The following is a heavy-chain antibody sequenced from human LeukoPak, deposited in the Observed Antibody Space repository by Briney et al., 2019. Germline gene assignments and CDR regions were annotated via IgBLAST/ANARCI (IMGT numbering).Heavy chain of an antibody. V-gene: IGHV3-21*01. CDR2: MSSSSSYI. CDR3: ARGIAVAGILGAGGAFDI. CDR1: GFTFSRYS. Sequence: GGSLRLFCAASGFTFSRYSMNWLRQAPGKGLEWVSSMSSSSSYIYYADSVKGRFTISRDNAKNSLYLQMNSLRAEDTAVYYCARGIAVAGILGAGGAFDIWGQGTMVTVSS. J-gene: IGHJ3*02. D-gene: IGHD6-19*01.